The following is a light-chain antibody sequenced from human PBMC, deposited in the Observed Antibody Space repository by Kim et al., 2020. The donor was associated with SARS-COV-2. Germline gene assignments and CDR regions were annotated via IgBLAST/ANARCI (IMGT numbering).Light chain of an antibody. CDR2: DVS. V-gene: IGLV2-14*03. CDR3: SSYTLTSTYV. CDR1: SSDVGGSRF. J-gene: IGLJ1*01. Sequence: QSALTQPASVSGSPGQSITISCTGTSSDVGGSRFVSWYQQHPDNAPKLIIYDVSNRPAGISNRFSGSKSGNTASLTISALQAVDEADYYCSSYTLTSTYVFGTGTEVTVL.